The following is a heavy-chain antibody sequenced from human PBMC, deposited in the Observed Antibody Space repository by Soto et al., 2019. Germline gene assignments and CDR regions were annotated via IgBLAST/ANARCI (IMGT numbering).Heavy chain of an antibody. CDR3: ARGPGLSRYDFWYTPTFDY. CDR2: INHSGST. CDR1: GGSISSYY. J-gene: IGHJ4*02. D-gene: IGHD3-3*01. Sequence: PSETLSLTCTVSGGSISSYYWSWIRQPPGKGLEWIGEINHSGSTNYNPSLKSRVTISVDTSKNQFSLKLSSVTAADTAVYYCARGPGLSRYDFWYTPTFDYWGQGTQVTVSS. V-gene: IGHV4-34*01.